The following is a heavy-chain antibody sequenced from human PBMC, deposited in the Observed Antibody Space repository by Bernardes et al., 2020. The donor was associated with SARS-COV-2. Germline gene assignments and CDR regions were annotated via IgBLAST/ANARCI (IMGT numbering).Heavy chain of an antibody. V-gene: IGHV3-74*01. CDR2: ISHDGTIT. CDR3: ARDFGGNSDY. Sequence: GGSLRLSCAASGFAFSSYVMHWVRQAPGKGLMWVSRISHDGTITTYADSVKGRFTVSRDNTNNMLYLEMNSLRAEDTAVYYCARDFGGNSDYWGQGTLVTVSS. CDR1: GFAFSSYV. J-gene: IGHJ4*02. D-gene: IGHD2-15*01.